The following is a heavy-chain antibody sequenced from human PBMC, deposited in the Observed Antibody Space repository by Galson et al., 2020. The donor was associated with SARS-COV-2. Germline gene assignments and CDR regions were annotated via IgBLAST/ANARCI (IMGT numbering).Heavy chain of an antibody. V-gene: IGHV3-30*04. D-gene: IGHD1-26*01. CDR3: ARDYSGSYYSPGY. CDR2: ISYDGSNK. J-gene: IGHJ4*02. Sequence: GGSLRLSCAASGFTFSSYAMHWVRQAPGKGLEWAAVISYDGSNKYYADSVKGRFTISRDNSKNTLYLQINSLAAEDTAVYYCARDYSGSYYSPGYWGQGTLVTVSS. CDR1: GFTFSSYA.